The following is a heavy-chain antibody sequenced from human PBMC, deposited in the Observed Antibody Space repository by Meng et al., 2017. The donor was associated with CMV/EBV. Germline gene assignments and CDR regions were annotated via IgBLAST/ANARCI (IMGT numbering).Heavy chain of an antibody. V-gene: IGHV3-30*04. Sequence: GGSLRLSCAASGFTFSSYAMHWVRQAPGKGLEWVAVISYDGSNKYYVDSVKGRFTISRDNSKNTLYLQMNSLRAEDTAVYYCARENYDFWSGYYYYYYYYGMDVWGQGTTVTVSS. CDR1: GFTFSSYA. CDR3: ARENYDFWSGYYYYYYYYGMDV. J-gene: IGHJ6*02. CDR2: ISYDGSNK. D-gene: IGHD3-3*01.